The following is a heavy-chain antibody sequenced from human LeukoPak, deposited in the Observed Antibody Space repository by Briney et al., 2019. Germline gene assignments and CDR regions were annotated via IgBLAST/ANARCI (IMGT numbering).Heavy chain of an antibody. J-gene: IGHJ4*02. CDR3: ARGEPTPSY. V-gene: IGHV4-30-2*01. CDR1: GGSISSGGYP. CDR2: IYHSGST. Sequence: PSETLSLTCAVSGGSISSGGYPWSWIRQPPGKGLEWIGYIYHSGSTYYNPSLKSRVTISVDRSKNQFSLKLSSVTAADTAVYYCARGEPTPSYWGQGTLVTVSS. D-gene: IGHD1-26*01.